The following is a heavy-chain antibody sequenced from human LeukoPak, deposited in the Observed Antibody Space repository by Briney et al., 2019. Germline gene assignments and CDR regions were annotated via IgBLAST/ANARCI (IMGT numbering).Heavy chain of an antibody. V-gene: IGHV1-46*01. J-gene: IGHJ4*02. CDR2: INPSGGST. D-gene: IGHD3-16*01. CDR3: AREMFGGVFDY. Sequence: ASVKVSCKASGYTFTSYYMHWVRQAPGQGLEWMGIINPSGGSTSYAQKFQGRVTMTRDMSTSTAYMELRSLTSDDTAVYYCAREMFGGVFDYWAQGTLVTVSS. CDR1: GYTFTSYY.